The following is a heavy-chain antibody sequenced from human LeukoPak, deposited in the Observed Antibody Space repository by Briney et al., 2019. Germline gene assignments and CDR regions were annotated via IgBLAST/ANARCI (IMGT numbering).Heavy chain of an antibody. J-gene: IGHJ5*02. D-gene: IGHD3-9*01. CDR1: SGSFSGYY. V-gene: IGHV4-34*01. CDR2: INHSGST. Sequence: PSETLSLTCAVYSGSFSGYYWSWIRQPPGKGLEWIGEINHSGSTNYNPSLKSRVTISVDTSKNQFSLKLSSVIAADTAVYYCASRYYDILTGSTNNWFDPWGQGTLVTVSS. CDR3: ASRYYDILTGSTNNWFDP.